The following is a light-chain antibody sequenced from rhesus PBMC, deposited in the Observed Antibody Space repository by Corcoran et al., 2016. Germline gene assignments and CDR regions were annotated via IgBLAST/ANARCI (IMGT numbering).Light chain of an antibody. Sequence: DIQMSQSPSSLSASVGDRVTITCRASQGMSSYLNWYQQKPGKAPKLLIYYANSLASGVPSRFSGSGSGTDFTLTISSLQPEDFATYYCPQGNSNPWTFGQGTKVEIK. V-gene: IGKV1-32*02. J-gene: IGKJ1*01. CDR1: QGMSSY. CDR3: PQGNSNPWT. CDR2: YAN.